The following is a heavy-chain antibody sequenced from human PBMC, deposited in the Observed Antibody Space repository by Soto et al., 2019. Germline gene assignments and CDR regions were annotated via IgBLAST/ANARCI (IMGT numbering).Heavy chain of an antibody. D-gene: IGHD2-21*02. CDR1: GASIYNGGYF. J-gene: IGHJ6*02. V-gene: IGHV4-61*08. Sequence: PSETLSLTCSVSGASIYNGGYFWSWIRQSPGKGLEWIGYIHSSGSPYNNPSLKSRVTISADTSKNQFSLKLNSVTAADTAVYYCARDLWGYCGTDCYPLDVWGQGTTVTVSS. CDR3: ARDLWGYCGTDCYPLDV. CDR2: IHSSGSP.